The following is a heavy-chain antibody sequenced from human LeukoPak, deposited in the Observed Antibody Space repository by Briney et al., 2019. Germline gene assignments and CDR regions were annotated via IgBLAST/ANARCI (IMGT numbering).Heavy chain of an antibody. Sequence: GGSLRLSCATSGFPFSVFSMNWVRQAPGKGLEWVSSISGNSQYIVYADSLRGRFTISRDNAGSSLYLQINSLRAEDTAVYYCATHGDSSGYYSDSWGQGTLVTVSS. CDR3: ATHGDSSGYYSDS. CDR1: GFPFSVFS. J-gene: IGHJ4*02. V-gene: IGHV3-21*01. CDR2: ISGNSQYI. D-gene: IGHD3-22*01.